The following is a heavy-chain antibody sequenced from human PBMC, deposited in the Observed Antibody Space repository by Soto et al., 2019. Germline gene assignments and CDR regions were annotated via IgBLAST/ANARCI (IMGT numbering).Heavy chain of an antibody. V-gene: IGHV1-69*02. J-gene: IGHJ4*02. D-gene: IGHD3-10*01. CDR2: INPIVSMS. CDR3: AASYGSGYRAFDY. CDR1: GDTFSFYT. Sequence: QVQLVQSGTEVKKPGSSVKVSCKASGDTFSFYTINWVRQAPGLGLEWVGRINPIVSMSNYAQKFQGRVWMTADKSTSTAYMELRRLRSDDTAMYFCAASYGSGYRAFDYWGQGALVIVSS.